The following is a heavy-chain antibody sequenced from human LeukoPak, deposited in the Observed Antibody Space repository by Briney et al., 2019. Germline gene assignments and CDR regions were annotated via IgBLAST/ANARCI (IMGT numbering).Heavy chain of an antibody. J-gene: IGHJ6*03. V-gene: IGHV3-23*01. CDR2: ISGNGDST. CDR3: AKDRCSNGIGCYYYYMDV. Sequence: GGSLRLSCTGSGLTFGDYGMSWFRQAPGKGLEWVSIISGNGDSTYYTDSVKGRFIISGDNSKNTLYLQMNSLRAEDTAVYYCAKDRCSNGIGCYYYYMDVWGKGTTVTISS. CDR1: GLTFGDYG. D-gene: IGHD2-8*01.